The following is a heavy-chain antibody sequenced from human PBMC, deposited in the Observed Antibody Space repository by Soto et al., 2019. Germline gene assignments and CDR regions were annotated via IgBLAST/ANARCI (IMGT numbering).Heavy chain of an antibody. J-gene: IGHJ4*02. Sequence: QVQLVQSGAEVKKPGASVKVSCKASGYIFSNFGISWVRQAPGQGLEWMGWIGADGRATNYAQNLQGRVTMTTDTSTNPAYMELRSLKSDDTAVYYCARDISYGSGTAYGYWGQGTLVTVSS. CDR1: GYIFSNFG. CDR2: IGADGRAT. V-gene: IGHV1-18*01. CDR3: ARDISYGSGTAYGY. D-gene: IGHD3-10*01.